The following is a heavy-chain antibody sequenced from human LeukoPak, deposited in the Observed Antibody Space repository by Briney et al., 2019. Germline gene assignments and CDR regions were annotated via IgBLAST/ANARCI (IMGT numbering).Heavy chain of an antibody. Sequence: PGGSLRLSCAASGFTFRSNGMHWVRQAPGKGLEWVAVVWYDGSNKYYADSVKGRFTISRDNSKNTLYLQMNSLRVEDTAIYYCARLDTYGSWATPEFDYRGQGTLVTVSS. CDR1: GFTFRSNG. D-gene: IGHD6-13*01. CDR3: ARLDTYGSWATPEFDY. V-gene: IGHV3-33*01. CDR2: VWYDGSNK. J-gene: IGHJ4*02.